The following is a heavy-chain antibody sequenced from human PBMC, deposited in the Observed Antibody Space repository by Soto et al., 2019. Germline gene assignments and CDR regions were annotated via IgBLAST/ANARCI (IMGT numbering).Heavy chain of an antibody. D-gene: IGHD2-15*01. Sequence: SGTLSLTCTIFGASISSLYWGWVRQPPGKGLEWIGYIHYSGSTNYNPSLKSRVTILVDTSKNQFSLRLSSVTAADTAVYYCARGGWSMDAWGQGTTVTVSS. CDR1: GASISSLY. CDR2: IHYSGST. V-gene: IGHV4-59*11. J-gene: IGHJ6*02. CDR3: ARGGWSMDA.